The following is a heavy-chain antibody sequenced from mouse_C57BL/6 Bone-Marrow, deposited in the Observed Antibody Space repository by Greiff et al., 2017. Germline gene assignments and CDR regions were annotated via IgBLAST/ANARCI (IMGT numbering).Heavy chain of an antibody. V-gene: IGHV2-4*01. Sequence: VQLQQSGPGLVQPSQRLSITCTVSGFSLTSYGVHWVRQPPGKGLEWLGVIWSGGSTDYNAAFISSLSISKDNSKSQVFFKMNSLQADDTAIYYCAKGITTARAMDYWGQGTSVTVSS. D-gene: IGHD1-2*01. J-gene: IGHJ4*01. CDR1: GFSLTSYG. CDR2: IWSGGST. CDR3: AKGITTARAMDY.